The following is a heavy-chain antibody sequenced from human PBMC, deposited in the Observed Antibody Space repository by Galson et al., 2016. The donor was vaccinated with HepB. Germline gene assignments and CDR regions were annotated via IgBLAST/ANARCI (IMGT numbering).Heavy chain of an antibody. V-gene: IGHV5-51*01. CDR2: IYPVASNA. Sequence: QSGAEVKKPGESLKISCKTSGFNFSSDWIGWVRQVPGKGLEWMGIIYPVASNAAYSASFQGHVIISADKSISTAYLQWSSLKASDTAMYYCAKKRAGYNYGGQGTLVTVSS. CDR3: AKKRAGYNY. CDR1: GFNFSSDW. D-gene: IGHD5-24*01. J-gene: IGHJ4*02.